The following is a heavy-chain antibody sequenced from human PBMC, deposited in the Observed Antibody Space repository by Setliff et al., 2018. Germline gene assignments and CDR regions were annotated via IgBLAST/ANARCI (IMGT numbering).Heavy chain of an antibody. CDR2: IYTSGST. CDR3: ARVGATYYFDY. CDR1: GGSFSTYY. V-gene: IGHV4-59*10. J-gene: IGHJ4*02. D-gene: IGHD1-26*01. Sequence: SETLSLTCAVYGGSFSTYYWIWIQQPAGKGLEWIGHIYTSGSTNYNPSLKSRVTISVDTSKNQFSLKLSSVTAADTAVYYCARVGATYYFDYWGQGTLVTVSS.